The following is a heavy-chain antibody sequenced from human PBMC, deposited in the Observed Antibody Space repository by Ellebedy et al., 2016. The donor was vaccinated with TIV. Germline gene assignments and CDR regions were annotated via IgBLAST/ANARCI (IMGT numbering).Heavy chain of an antibody. Sequence: GGSLRLXXGASGFTFSNYVMSWVRQAPGKGLEWVASISNSGYSIYYADSVQGRFTISRDNSKNTLYLQMNSLRADDTAIFYCAKDLGIRRWPGEYAFDVWGQGTMVTVSS. CDR3: AKDLGIRRWPGEYAFDV. V-gene: IGHV3-23*01. CDR2: ISNSGYSI. CDR1: GFTFSNYV. J-gene: IGHJ3*01. D-gene: IGHD3-16*01.